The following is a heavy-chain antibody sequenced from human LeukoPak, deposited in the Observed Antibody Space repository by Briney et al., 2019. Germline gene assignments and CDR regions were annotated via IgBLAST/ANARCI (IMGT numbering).Heavy chain of an antibody. Sequence: ASVKVSCKASGYTFTSYDINWVRQATGQGLEWMGWMNPNSGNTGYAQKFQGRVTMTRNTSISTAYMELSSLRSEDTAVYYCAIQYYYGSGSYYRSWFDPWGQGTLVTVSS. V-gene: IGHV1-8*01. CDR2: MNPNSGNT. CDR3: AIQYYYGSGSYYRSWFDP. J-gene: IGHJ5*02. D-gene: IGHD3-10*01. CDR1: GYTFTSYD.